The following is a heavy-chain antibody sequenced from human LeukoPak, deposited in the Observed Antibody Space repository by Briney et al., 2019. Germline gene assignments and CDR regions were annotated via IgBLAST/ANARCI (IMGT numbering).Heavy chain of an antibody. CDR2: ISASGSTT. J-gene: IGHJ4*02. CDR3: AKARTPYNSGFDY. CDR1: GFTFTDYA. D-gene: IGHD6-19*01. V-gene: IGHV3-23*01. Sequence: PGGSLRLSCAASGFTFTDYAMGWVRQAPGQGLEWASTISASGSTTYYADSVRGRFTISRDNSKNTLSLQVSSLRAEDTAVYYCAKARTPYNSGFDYWGQGTLVAVSS.